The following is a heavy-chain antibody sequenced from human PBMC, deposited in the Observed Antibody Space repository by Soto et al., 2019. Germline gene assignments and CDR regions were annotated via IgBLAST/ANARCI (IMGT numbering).Heavy chain of an antibody. V-gene: IGHV4-30-2*01. D-gene: IGHD1-1*01. J-gene: IGHJ4*02. Sequence: SGTLSLTCAVSGGSISSGGYSWSWIRQPPGKGLEWIGYIYHSGSTYYNPSLKSRVTISVDRSKNQFSLKLSSGTAADTAVYYCARVIVVRDWNQGLGFDYWGQGTLGTGSS. CDR1: GGSISSGGYS. CDR2: IYHSGST. CDR3: ARVIVVRDWNQGLGFDY.